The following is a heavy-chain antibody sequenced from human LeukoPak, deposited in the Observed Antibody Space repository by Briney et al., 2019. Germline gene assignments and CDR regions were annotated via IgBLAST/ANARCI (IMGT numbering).Heavy chain of an antibody. CDR3: AKKDRQGSLWFGELMDY. J-gene: IGHJ4*02. CDR1: GFTFSSYG. Sequence: PGGSLRLSCAASGFTFSSYGMHWVRQAPGKGLEWVAVISYDGSNKYYADSVKGRFTISRDNSKNTLYLQMNSLRAEDTAVYYCAKKDRQGSLWFGELMDYWGQGTLVTVSS. D-gene: IGHD3-10*01. V-gene: IGHV3-30*18. CDR2: ISYDGSNK.